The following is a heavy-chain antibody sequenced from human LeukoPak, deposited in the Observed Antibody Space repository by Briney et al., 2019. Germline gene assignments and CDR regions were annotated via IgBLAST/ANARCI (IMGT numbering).Heavy chain of an antibody. D-gene: IGHD3-22*01. J-gene: IGHJ3*02. CDR3: TREGVVVIAFDI. CDR2: IRSKAYGGTT. CDR1: GFTCGDYA. Sequence: GGSLILSCTASGFTCGDYAMSWFRKAPGKGLEWVGFIRSKAYGGTTEYAASVKGRFTISRDDSKSIAYLQMNSLKTEDTAVYYCTREGVVVIAFDIWGQGTMVTVSS. V-gene: IGHV3-49*03.